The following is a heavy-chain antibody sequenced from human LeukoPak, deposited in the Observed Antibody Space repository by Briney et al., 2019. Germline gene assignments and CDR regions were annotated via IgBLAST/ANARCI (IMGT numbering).Heavy chain of an antibody. D-gene: IGHD2-8*01. J-gene: IGHJ4*02. V-gene: IGHV1-24*01. CDR1: GYTLTELS. Sequence: ASVKVSCKVSGYTLTELSMHWVRQAPGKGLEWMGGFDPEDGETIYAQKFQGRATMTEDTSTDTAYMELSSLRSDDTAVYYCATEGYGTNGVCYTFGYWGQGTLVTVSS. CDR3: ATEGYGTNGVCYTFGY. CDR2: FDPEDGET.